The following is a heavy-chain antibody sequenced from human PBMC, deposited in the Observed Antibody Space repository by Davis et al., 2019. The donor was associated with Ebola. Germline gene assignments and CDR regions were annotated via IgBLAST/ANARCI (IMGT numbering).Heavy chain of an antibody. CDR2: IYYSGST. CDR1: GGSISSSSYY. CDR3: ARHNITMIVGIDY. Sequence: SETLSLTCTVSGGSISSSSYYWSWIRQPPGKGLEWIGYIYYSGSTYYNPSLKSRVTISVDTSKNQFSLKLSSVTAADTAVYYCARHNITMIVGIDYWGQGTLVTVSS. J-gene: IGHJ4*02. D-gene: IGHD3-22*01. V-gene: IGHV4-39*01.